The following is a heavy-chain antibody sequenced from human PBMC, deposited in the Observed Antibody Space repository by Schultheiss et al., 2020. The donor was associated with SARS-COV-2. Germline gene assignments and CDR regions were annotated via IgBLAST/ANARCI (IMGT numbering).Heavy chain of an antibody. Sequence: KASGYTFTSYGISWVRQAPGQGLEWMGWINPNSGGTNYAQKFQGRVTITADKSTSTAYMELSSLRSEDTAVYYCARDRGDGYNFPAYYYYGMDVWGQGTTVTVSS. CDR3: ARDRGDGYNFPAYYYYGMDV. V-gene: IGHV1-18*01. D-gene: IGHD5-24*01. CDR2: INPNSGGT. CDR1: GYTFTSYG. J-gene: IGHJ6*02.